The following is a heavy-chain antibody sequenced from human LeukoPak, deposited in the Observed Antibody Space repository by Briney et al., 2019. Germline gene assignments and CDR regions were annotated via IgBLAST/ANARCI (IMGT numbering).Heavy chain of an antibody. CDR3: ARDKSVWFGELGGAFDI. V-gene: IGHV3-21*04. CDR2: ISSSSSNI. Sequence: PGGSLRLSCAASGFTFSSYSMNWVRQAPGKGLEWVSSISSSSSNIYYADSVKGRFTISRDNSKNTLYLQMNSLRAEDTTVYYCARDKSVWFGELGGAFDIWGQGTMVTVSS. CDR1: GFTFSSYS. D-gene: IGHD3-10*01. J-gene: IGHJ3*02.